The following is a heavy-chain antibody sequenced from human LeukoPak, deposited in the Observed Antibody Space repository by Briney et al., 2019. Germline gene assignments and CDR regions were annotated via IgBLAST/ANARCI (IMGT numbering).Heavy chain of an antibody. V-gene: IGHV3-30*14. D-gene: IGHD5-12*01. J-gene: IGHJ4*02. Sequence: GGSLSLPCAASGFTHSSYAVLWPRRAPGRAREGCAVFSRDGVNRYYRDSVKDRFTISRDNSKNTLYLQMNSPRLEDTAIYYCATGKLDASGFDFMLPFWGQGTLVSVSS. CDR2: FSRDGVNR. CDR1: GFTHSSYA. CDR3: ATGKLDASGFDFMLPF.